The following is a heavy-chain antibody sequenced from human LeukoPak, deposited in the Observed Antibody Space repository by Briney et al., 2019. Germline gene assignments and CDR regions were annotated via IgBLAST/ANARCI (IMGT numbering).Heavy chain of an antibody. V-gene: IGHV3-7*01. CDR1: GFRFNNYW. CDR2: IKEDGSEK. D-gene: IGHD2-21*01. CDR3: AREAGGGDFYGMDV. J-gene: IGHJ6*02. Sequence: GGSLRLSCAASGFRFNNYWMSWVRQAPGKGLEWVASIKEDGSEKYYVDSVKGRFTISRDNAKNSLYLQMNSLRAEDTAVYYCAREAGGGDFYGMDVWGQGTTVTVSS.